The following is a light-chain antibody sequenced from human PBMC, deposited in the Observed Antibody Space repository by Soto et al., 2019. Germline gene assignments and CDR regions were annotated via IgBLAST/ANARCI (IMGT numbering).Light chain of an antibody. Sequence: DIQMTQSPSTLSASVGDRVTITCRASQSISSWLAWYQQKPGKAPKLLIYKASSLESGVPSRFSGSGSGTEFTLTISTLQPDDFATYYCQQYNSYSLTFGGGTKVEIK. CDR1: QSISSW. J-gene: IGKJ4*01. CDR2: KAS. V-gene: IGKV1-5*03. CDR3: QQYNSYSLT.